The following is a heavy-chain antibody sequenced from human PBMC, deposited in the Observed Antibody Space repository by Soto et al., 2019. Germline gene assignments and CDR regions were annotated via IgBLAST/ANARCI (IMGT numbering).Heavy chain of an antibody. J-gene: IGHJ5*02. CDR1: GGSISSGDYY. V-gene: IGHV4-30-4*01. Sequence: SETLSLTCTVSGGSISSGDYYWSWIRQPPGKGLEWIGYIYYSGSTYYNPSLKSRVTISVDTSKNQFSLKLSSVTAADTAVYYCARGFDYDSAFDPWGQGTLVTVSS. CDR3: ARGFDYDSAFDP. CDR2: IYYSGST. D-gene: IGHD3-22*01.